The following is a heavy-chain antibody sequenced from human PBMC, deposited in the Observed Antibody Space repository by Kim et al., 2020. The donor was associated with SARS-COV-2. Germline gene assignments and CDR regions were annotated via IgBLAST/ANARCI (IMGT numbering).Heavy chain of an antibody. CDR2: IYYSGST. CDR3: ARGFDY. Sequence: SETLSLTCTVSGGFISSYYWSWIRQPPGKGLEWIGYIYYSGSTNYNPSLKSRVTISVDTSKNQFSLKLSSVTAADTAVYYCARGFDYWGQGTLVTVSS. J-gene: IGHJ4*02. V-gene: IGHV4-59*01. CDR1: GGFISSYY.